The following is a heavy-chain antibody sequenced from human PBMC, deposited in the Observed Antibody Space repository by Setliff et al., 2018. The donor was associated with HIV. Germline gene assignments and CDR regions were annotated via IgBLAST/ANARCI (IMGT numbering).Heavy chain of an antibody. Sequence: SVKVSCKASGGTFSSYVINWVRQAPGQGLEWMGGAIPMLGIANHVHKFQGRVTISMDASATTLYMELSSLRSEDTAVYYCARGRGNDYGDYSYYYYMDVWGKGTTVTVSS. J-gene: IGHJ6*03. CDR3: ARGRGNDYGDYSYYYYMDV. CDR2: AIPMLGIA. CDR1: GGTFSSYV. V-gene: IGHV1-69*10. D-gene: IGHD4-17*01.